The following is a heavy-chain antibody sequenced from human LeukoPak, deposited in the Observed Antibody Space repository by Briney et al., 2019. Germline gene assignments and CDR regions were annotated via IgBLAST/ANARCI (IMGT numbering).Heavy chain of an antibody. Sequence: GGSLRLSCAASGFTFSSYSMNWVRQAPGEGLEWVSSISSSSSYIYYADSVKGRFTISRDNSKNTLYLQMNSLRAEDTAVYYCAPARTYFSYNWFDPWGQGTLVTVSS. J-gene: IGHJ5*02. CDR1: GFTFSSYS. CDR3: APARTYFSYNWFDP. V-gene: IGHV3-21*01. CDR2: ISSSSSYI. D-gene: IGHD3-3*01.